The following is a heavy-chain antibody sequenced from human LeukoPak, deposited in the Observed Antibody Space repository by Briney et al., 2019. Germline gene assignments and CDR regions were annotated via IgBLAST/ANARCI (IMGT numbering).Heavy chain of an antibody. V-gene: IGHV4-4*07. Sequence: SETLSLTCTVPGGSISSYYWNWIRQPAGKGLDWIGRIYTSGSTNYNPSLKSRVTMSVDTSKNQFSLKLSSVTAADTAVYYCARDKYYGSGNYGKYNWFDPWGQGALVTVSS. J-gene: IGHJ5*02. CDR1: GGSISSYY. CDR2: IYTSGST. D-gene: IGHD3-10*01. CDR3: ARDKYYGSGNYGKYNWFDP.